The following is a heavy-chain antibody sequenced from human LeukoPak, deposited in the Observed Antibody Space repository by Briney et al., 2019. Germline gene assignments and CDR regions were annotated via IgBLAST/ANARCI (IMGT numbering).Heavy chain of an antibody. CDR1: GFTFSSYW. CDR3: AKPMTKSTNFSTGY. Sequence: GGSLRLSCAASGFTFSSYWMHWVRQAPGKGLEWVAFIRYDGSNKYYADSVRGRFTISRDNSKNTLYLQMNSLTAEDTAVYYCAKPMTKSTNFSTGYWGQGTLVTVSS. J-gene: IGHJ4*02. V-gene: IGHV3-30*02. D-gene: IGHD2-2*02. CDR2: IRYDGSNK.